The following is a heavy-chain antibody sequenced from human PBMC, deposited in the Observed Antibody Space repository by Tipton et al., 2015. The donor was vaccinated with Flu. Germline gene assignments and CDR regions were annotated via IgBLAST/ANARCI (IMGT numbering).Heavy chain of an antibody. CDR2: IHYSGSP. CDR1: GDSMRRDYF. CDR3: ARREYSNYVSEPKNWFDH. V-gene: IGHV4-38-2*02. J-gene: IGHJ5*02. Sequence: TLSLTCTVSGDSMRRDYFWGWIRQAPGKGLEWIGNIHYSGSPHYNPSLKSRVTTSVDRSKNQFSLKLSSVTAADTAVYYCARREYSNYVSEPKNWFDHWGQGTLVTVSS. D-gene: IGHD6-6*01.